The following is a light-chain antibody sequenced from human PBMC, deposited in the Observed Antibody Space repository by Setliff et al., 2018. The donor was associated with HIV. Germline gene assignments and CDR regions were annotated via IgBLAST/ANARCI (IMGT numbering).Light chain of an antibody. J-gene: IGLJ1*01. V-gene: IGLV2-14*01. CDR3: SSYTSSGTRFA. Sequence: QSVLAQPASVSGSPGQSITISCTGTNSDIGGYDYVYWYQQQPGKAPKLMIYEVSGRPSGVSYRFSGSKSGTTASLTISGLQTEDEADYFCSSYTSSGTRFAFGTGTKVTVL. CDR1: NSDIGGYDY. CDR2: EVS.